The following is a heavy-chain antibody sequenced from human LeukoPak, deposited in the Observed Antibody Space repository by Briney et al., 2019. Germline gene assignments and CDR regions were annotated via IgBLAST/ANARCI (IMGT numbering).Heavy chain of an antibody. J-gene: IGHJ4*02. V-gene: IGHV3-43*02. D-gene: IGHD4-11*01. CDR3: AKVGDYRKPVDYYFDY. CDR2: ISGDGGST. CDR1: GFTFDDYA. Sequence: GGSLRLSCAASGFTFDDYAMHWVRQAPGRGLEWVSLISGDGGSTYYAGSVKGRFTISRDNSKNSLYLQMNSLRTEDTALYYCAKVGDYRKPVDYYFDYWGQGTLVTVSS.